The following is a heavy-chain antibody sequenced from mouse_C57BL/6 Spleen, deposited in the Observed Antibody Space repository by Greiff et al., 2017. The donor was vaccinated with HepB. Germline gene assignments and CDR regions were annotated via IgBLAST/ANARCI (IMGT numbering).Heavy chain of an antibody. D-gene: IGHD1-1*01. Sequence: EVKVVESGGGLVKPGGSLKLSCAASGFTFSDYGMHWVRQAPEKGLEWVAYISSGSSTIYYADTVKGRFTISRDNAKNTLFLQMTSLRSEDTAMYYCARSNYYGSSYHYYAMDYWGQGTSVTVSS. CDR3: ARSNYYGSSYHYYAMDY. CDR2: ISSGSSTI. CDR1: GFTFSDYG. J-gene: IGHJ4*01. V-gene: IGHV5-17*01.